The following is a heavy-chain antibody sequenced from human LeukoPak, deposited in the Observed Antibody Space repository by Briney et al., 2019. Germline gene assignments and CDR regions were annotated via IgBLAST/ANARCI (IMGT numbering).Heavy chain of an antibody. D-gene: IGHD3-10*01. CDR1: GFTVSSNS. J-gene: IGHJ4*02. V-gene: IGHV3-48*01. CDR2: ISSSSSTI. CDR3: ARGRHGLLWFGELLSSY. Sequence: GGSLRLSCTVSGFTVSSNSMSWVRQAPGKGLEWVSYISSSSSTIYYADSVKGRFTISRDNAKNSLYLQMNSLRAEDTAVYYCARGRHGLLWFGELLSSYWGQGTLVTVSS.